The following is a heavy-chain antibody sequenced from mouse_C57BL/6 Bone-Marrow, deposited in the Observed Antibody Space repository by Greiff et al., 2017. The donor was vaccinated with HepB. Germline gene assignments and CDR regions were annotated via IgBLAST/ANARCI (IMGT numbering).Heavy chain of an antibody. CDR1: GFNITNTY. CDR3: ARGPTIVATRAMGY. Sequence: VQLQQPVAELVRPGASVKLSCTASGFNITNTYMHWVKQRPEQGLEWIGGIDPANGNTNYAPKFQGKATITADTSSNTAYLQLSSLTSEDTAIYCCARGPTIVATRAMGYWGKGTWVTVS. CDR2: IDPANGNT. J-gene: IGHJ4*01. V-gene: IGHV14-3*01. D-gene: IGHD2-5*01.